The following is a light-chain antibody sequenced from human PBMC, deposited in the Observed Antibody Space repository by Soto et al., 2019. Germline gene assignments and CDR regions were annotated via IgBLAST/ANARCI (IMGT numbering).Light chain of an antibody. V-gene: IGLV2-14*01. J-gene: IGLJ2*01. CDR3: SSYTSSITLV. CDR2: DVS. Sequence: QSALTQPASVSGSPGQSITISCTGTSSDVGGYNYVSWYQQHPGKAPRLLIFDVSNRPSGVSNRFSGSKSGNTASLTISWLQAEDEADYYCSSYTSSITLVFGGGTQLTVL. CDR1: SSDVGGYNY.